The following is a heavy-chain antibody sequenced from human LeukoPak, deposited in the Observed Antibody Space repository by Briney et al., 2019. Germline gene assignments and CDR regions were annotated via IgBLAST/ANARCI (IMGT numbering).Heavy chain of an antibody. J-gene: IGHJ4*02. CDR3: AKDDDGHHHGVDH. CDR2: IGYSAGDT. D-gene: IGHD4-17*01. CDR1: GFTVSSYA. Sequence: GGSLRLSCAASGFTVSSYAMTWVRQAPGKGLEWVSAIGYSAGDTYYADSVKGRFTISRDNSMNTLYLQMSSLRADDTALYYCAKDDDGHHHGVDHWGQGTLVTISS. V-gene: IGHV3-23*01.